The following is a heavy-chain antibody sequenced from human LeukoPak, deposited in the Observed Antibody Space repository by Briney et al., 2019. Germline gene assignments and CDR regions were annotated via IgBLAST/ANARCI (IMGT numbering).Heavy chain of an antibody. Sequence: GASVTVSCKASGYTFIGYYMHWVRQAPGQGLEWMGWINPNSGGTKYAQKFQIRVTMTRDASISIGYMELSSLRSDDTAVYYCARGDSGYDFRGVAYWGQGTLVTVSS. V-gene: IGHV1-2*02. CDR2: INPNSGGT. D-gene: IGHD5-12*01. CDR1: GYTFIGYY. J-gene: IGHJ4*02. CDR3: ARGDSGYDFRGVAY.